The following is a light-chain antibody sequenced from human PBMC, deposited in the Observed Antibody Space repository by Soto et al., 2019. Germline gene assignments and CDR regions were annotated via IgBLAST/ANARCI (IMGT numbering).Light chain of an antibody. Sequence: IVLTQSPATLSLSPGERATLSCSASQSVSSYLAWYQQNPGQAPTLLIYDASNRATGIPARFSGSGSGTDFTLTISRLEPEDFAVYYCRQYGRSLGFAFGGGTKVDIK. CDR3: RQYGRSLGFA. V-gene: IGKV3-11*01. CDR1: QSVSSY. J-gene: IGKJ4*01. CDR2: DAS.